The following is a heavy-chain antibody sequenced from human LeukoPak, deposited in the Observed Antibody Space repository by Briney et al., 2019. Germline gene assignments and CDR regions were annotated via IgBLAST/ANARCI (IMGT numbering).Heavy chain of an antibody. V-gene: IGHV1-18*01. CDR1: GYTFTNYG. CDR2: ITTYNGNT. Sequence: WASVKVSCKASGYTFTNYGISWVRQAPGQGLEWMGWITTYNGNTKYTQKVQGRVTMTTDTTTNTAYMELRSLRSDDTAVYYCARDSLSGGASSYFDYWGQGTLVTVSS. J-gene: IGHJ4*02. D-gene: IGHD1-26*01. CDR3: ARDSLSGGASSYFDY.